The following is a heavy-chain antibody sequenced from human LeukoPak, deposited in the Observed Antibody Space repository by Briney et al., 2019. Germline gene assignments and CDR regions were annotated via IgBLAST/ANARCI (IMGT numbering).Heavy chain of an antibody. Sequence: PGGSLRLSCAASGFTLSSYAMSWVRKAPGKGLEWVSAISGSGGSTYYADSVKGRFTISRDNSKNTLYLQMNSLRAEDTAVYYCAKDKDPTHHRITIFGVVIIPDYWGQGTLVTVSS. V-gene: IGHV3-23*01. CDR2: ISGSGGST. CDR1: GFTLSSYA. J-gene: IGHJ4*02. CDR3: AKDKDPTHHRITIFGVVIIPDY. D-gene: IGHD3-3*01.